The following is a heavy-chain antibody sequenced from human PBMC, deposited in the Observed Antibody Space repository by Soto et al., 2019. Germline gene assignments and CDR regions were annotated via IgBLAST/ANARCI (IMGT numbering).Heavy chain of an antibody. CDR1: GGTFSSYA. V-gene: IGHV1-69*13. J-gene: IGHJ1*01. D-gene: IGHD2-2*01. CDR2: IIPIFGTA. CDR3: ARDSADIVLVPAAMGSEYLQH. Sequence: SVKVSCKASGGTFSSYAISWVRQAPGQGLEWMGGIIPIFGTANYAQKFQGRVTITADESTSTAYMELSSLRSEDTAVYYCARDSADIVLVPAAMGSEYLQHWGQGTLVTVSS.